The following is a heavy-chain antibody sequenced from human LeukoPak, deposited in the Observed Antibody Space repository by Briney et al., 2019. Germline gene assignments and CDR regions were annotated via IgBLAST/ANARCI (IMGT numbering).Heavy chain of an antibody. J-gene: IGHJ2*01. Sequence: PGGSLRLSCAASGFTFSSYDMTWVRQAPGRGLEWVSSIRPSGDNTYYGDSVKGRFTISRDNAKNSLYLQMNSLRAEDTALYYCAKNWGSFSWYFDLWGRGTLVTVSS. CDR2: IRPSGDNT. CDR1: GFTFSSYD. V-gene: IGHV3-23*01. CDR3: AKNWGSFSWYFDL. D-gene: IGHD2/OR15-2a*01.